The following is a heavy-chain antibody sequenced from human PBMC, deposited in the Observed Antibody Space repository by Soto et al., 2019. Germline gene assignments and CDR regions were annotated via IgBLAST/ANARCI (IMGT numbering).Heavy chain of an antibody. Sequence: PVGSLRLSCAASGFTFSSYAMSWVRQAPGKGLEWVSAISGSGGSTYYADSVKGRFTISRDNSKNTLYLQMNSLRAEDTAVYYCAKAFGYDSSGYYYYFDYWGQGTLVTVSS. D-gene: IGHD3-22*01. CDR3: AKAFGYDSSGYYYYFDY. CDR2: ISGSGGST. V-gene: IGHV3-23*01. CDR1: GFTFSSYA. J-gene: IGHJ4*02.